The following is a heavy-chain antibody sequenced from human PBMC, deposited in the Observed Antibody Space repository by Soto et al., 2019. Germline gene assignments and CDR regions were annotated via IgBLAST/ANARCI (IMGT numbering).Heavy chain of an antibody. D-gene: IGHD2-21*02. CDR2: VYSDGST. Sequence: EVQLVETGGGLIQPGGSLRLSCAASGFTVSSSYMSWVRQAPGKGLEWVSIVYSDGSTYYADSVKGRFTISRDNSKNTLYLQMNSLRAEDTAVYYCARGSYCGGGCYGAAFDIWGQGTMVTVSS. V-gene: IGHV3-53*02. CDR1: GFTVSSSY. CDR3: ARGSYCGGGCYGAAFDI. J-gene: IGHJ3*02.